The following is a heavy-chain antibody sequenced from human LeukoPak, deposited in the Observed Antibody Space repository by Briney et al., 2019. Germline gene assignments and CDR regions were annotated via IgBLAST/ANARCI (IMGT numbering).Heavy chain of an antibody. CDR1: GGSISSDF. D-gene: IGHD3-10*01. V-gene: IGHV4-59*01. Sequence: KPSETLSLTCTVSGGSISSDFWSWIRQPPGKGLEWIGYIYHTGRVNYNPSLKTRVTISVETSKNQFSLQLSSVTAADTAMYYCARDRGASGYMDVRGKGTTVIVSS. CDR3: ARDRGASGYMDV. CDR2: IYHTGRV. J-gene: IGHJ6*04.